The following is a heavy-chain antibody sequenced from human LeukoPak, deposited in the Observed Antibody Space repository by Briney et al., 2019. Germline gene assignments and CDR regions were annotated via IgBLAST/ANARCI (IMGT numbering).Heavy chain of an antibody. CDR3: ARSSTTYYYDTSSHY. J-gene: IGHJ4*02. CDR1: GFTFSSYS. CDR2: ISNSGSNI. Sequence: GGSLRLSCAASGFTFSSYSMNWVRQAPGKGLEWVSYISNSGSNIYYADSVKGRFTISRDNAMNSLYLQMNSLRAEDTAVYYCARSSTTYYYDTSSHYWGQGTLVTVSS. D-gene: IGHD3-22*01. V-gene: IGHV3-48*04.